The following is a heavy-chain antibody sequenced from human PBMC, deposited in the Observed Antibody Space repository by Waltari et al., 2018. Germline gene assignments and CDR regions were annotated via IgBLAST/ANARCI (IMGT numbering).Heavy chain of an antibody. CDR3: AKGRIPSSSWYIDY. CDR2: ISWNSGSI. CDR1: GFTFDDYA. J-gene: IGHJ4*02. D-gene: IGHD6-13*01. Sequence: EVQLVESGGGLVQPGRSLRLSCAASGFTFDDYAMHWVRQAPGKGLEWVSGISWNSGSIGDADSVKGRFTISRDNAKNSLYLQMNSLRAEDTALYYCAKGRIPSSSWYIDYWGQGTLVTVSS. V-gene: IGHV3-9*01.